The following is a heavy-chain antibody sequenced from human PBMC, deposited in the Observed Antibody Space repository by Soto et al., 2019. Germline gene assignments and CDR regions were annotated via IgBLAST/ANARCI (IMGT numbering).Heavy chain of an antibody. CDR2: IYHSGMT. Sequence: QVQLQESGPGLVKPSQTLSLTCTVSGGSISTGGYYWSWIRQHPGRGLEWIGYIYHSGMTFSNPSLQSRVAISIDTSENQFSLKLSSVTAADTAVYYCATVRWELHDAFAIWGHGTMVSFSA. V-gene: IGHV4-31*03. J-gene: IGHJ3*02. D-gene: IGHD1-26*01. CDR1: GGSISTGGYY. CDR3: ATVRWELHDAFAI.